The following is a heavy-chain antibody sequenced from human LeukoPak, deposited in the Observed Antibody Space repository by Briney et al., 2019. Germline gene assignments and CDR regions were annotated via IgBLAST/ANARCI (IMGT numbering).Heavy chain of an antibody. D-gene: IGHD6-19*01. Sequence: SSETLSLTCTVSGGSISSYYWSWIRQPPGKGLEWIGYIYYSGSTNYNPSLKSRVTISVDTSKSQFSLKLSSVTAADTAVYYCARGRWLVPDYWGQGTLVTVSS. V-gene: IGHV4-59*12. CDR1: GGSISSYY. CDR3: ARGRWLVPDY. CDR2: IYYSGST. J-gene: IGHJ4*02.